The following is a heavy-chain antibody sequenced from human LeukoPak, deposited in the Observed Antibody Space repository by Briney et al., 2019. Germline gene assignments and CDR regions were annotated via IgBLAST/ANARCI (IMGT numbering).Heavy chain of an antibody. CDR1: VFTFRSYA. V-gene: IGHV3-23*01. CDR2: IGGNGDGT. D-gene: IGHD6-13*01. J-gene: IGHJ4*02. CDR3: AKESGNSGTWPQNYFDY. Sequence: GGSLTLSCQASVFTFRSYAMTWVRQAPGRGLEGVSSIGGNGDGTYYAASVRGRFSISRDNSGNTLFLQMNSLSAEDTALYYCAKESGNSGTWPQNYFDYWGQGSLVTVSS.